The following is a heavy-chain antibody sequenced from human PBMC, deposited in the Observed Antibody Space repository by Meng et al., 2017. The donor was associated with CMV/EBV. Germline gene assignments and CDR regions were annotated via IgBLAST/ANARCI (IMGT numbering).Heavy chain of an antibody. CDR3: ARSYYYDSSGYSARYYYYGMDV. Sequence: GGSLRLSCAASGFTFSSYWMHWVRQAPGKGLVWVSRINSDGSSTSYADSVKGRFTISRDNAKNPLYLQMNSLRAEDTAVYYCARSYYYDSSGYSARYYYYGMDVWGQGTTVTVSS. J-gene: IGHJ6*02. V-gene: IGHV3-74*01. CDR2: INSDGSST. D-gene: IGHD3-22*01. CDR1: GFTFSSYW.